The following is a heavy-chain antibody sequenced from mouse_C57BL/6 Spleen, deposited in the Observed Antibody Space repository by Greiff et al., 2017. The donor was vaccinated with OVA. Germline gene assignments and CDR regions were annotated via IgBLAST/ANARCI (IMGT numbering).Heavy chain of an antibody. Sequence: EVQLQQSGPELVKPGASVKISCKASGYTFTDYYMNWVKQSHGKSLEWIGDINPNNGGTSYNQKFKGKATLPVDKSSSTAYMELRSLTSEQSSVYYSASNGYYGSRRTFAYWGQGTLVTVSA. J-gene: IGHJ3*01. CDR1: GYTFTDYY. D-gene: IGHD1-1*01. V-gene: IGHV1-26*01. CDR2: INPNNGGT. CDR3: ASNGYYGSRRTFAY.